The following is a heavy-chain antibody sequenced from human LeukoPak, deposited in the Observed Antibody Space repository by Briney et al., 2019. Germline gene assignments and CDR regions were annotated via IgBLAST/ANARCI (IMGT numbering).Heavy chain of an antibody. CDR1: GGSISSYY. Sequence: SETLSLTCTVSGGSISSYYWSWIRQPAGKGLEWIGRIYTSGSTNYNPSLKSRVTMSVDTSKNQFPLKLSSVTAADTAVYYCARAWKLDTAMVTRYYYGMDVWGQGTTVTVSS. CDR3: ARAWKLDTAMVTRYYYGMDV. J-gene: IGHJ6*02. CDR2: IYTSGST. V-gene: IGHV4-4*07. D-gene: IGHD5-18*01.